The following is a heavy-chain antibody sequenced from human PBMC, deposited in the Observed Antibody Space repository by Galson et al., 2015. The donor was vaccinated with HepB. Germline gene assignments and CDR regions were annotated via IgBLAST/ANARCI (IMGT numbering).Heavy chain of an antibody. Sequence: SCKASGGTFSSYTISWVRQAPGQGLEWMGRIIPILGIANYAQKFQGRVTITADKSTSTAYMELSSLRSEDTAVYYCAREFYYGSGSYYLLDAFDIWGQGTMVTVSS. CDR3: AREFYYGSGSYYLLDAFDI. CDR2: IIPILGIA. J-gene: IGHJ3*02. CDR1: GGTFSSYT. V-gene: IGHV1-69*04. D-gene: IGHD3-10*01.